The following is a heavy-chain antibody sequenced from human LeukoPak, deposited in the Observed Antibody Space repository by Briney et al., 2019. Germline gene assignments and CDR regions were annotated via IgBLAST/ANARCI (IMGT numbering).Heavy chain of an antibody. CDR1: GSTFSSYA. Sequence: GGSLRLSCAASGSTFSSYAMSWVRQAPGKGLEWVSAISGSGGSTYYADSVKGRFTISRDNSKNTLYLQMNSLRAEDTAVYYCAKGPSSGWYYFDYWGQGTLVTVSS. D-gene: IGHD6-19*01. CDR2: ISGSGGST. J-gene: IGHJ4*02. V-gene: IGHV3-23*01. CDR3: AKGPSSGWYYFDY.